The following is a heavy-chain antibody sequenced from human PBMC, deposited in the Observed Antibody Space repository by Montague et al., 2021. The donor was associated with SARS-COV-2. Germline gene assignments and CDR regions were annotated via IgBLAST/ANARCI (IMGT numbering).Heavy chain of an antibody. Sequence: SLRLSCAATGFSFSDYAMNWVRQAPGKGLEWVSVFYGGGGCAHYADSVEGRFTISRDDSKSTLYLQMNSLRAEDTAVYYCAKDRKDYRTGLTLWGFDYWGQGTLVTVSS. J-gene: IGHJ4*02. V-gene: IGHV3-23*03. CDR2: FYGGGGCA. D-gene: IGHD3/OR15-3a*01. CDR3: AKDRKDYRTGLTLWGFDY. CDR1: GFSFSDYA.